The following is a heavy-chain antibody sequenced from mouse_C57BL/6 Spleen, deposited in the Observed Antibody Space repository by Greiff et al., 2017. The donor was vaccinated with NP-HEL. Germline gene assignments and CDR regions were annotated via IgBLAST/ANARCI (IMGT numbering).Heavy chain of an antibody. Sequence: VQLQQSGAELVRPGASVKLSCTASGFNITDYYMHWVKQRPEQGLEWIGRIDPEDGDTEYAPKFQGKATMTADTSSNTAYLQLSSLTSEDTAVYYCTTWDYPSYYAMDYWGQGTSVTVSS. D-gene: IGHD2-4*01. CDR3: TTWDYPSYYAMDY. J-gene: IGHJ4*01. V-gene: IGHV14-1*01. CDR2: IDPEDGDT. CDR1: GFNITDYY.